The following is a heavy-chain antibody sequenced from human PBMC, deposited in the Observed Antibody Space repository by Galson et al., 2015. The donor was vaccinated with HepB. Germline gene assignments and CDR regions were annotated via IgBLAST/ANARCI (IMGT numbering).Heavy chain of an antibody. D-gene: IGHD5-18*01. Sequence: ETLSLTCSVSGVSVSSSLYYWVWVRQCPGKGLEWIGSVYYTGNTYYGSSLKSRVTISMDMSRNQFSLMLNSVTAADTAIYFCARAAGDSSTYANDYWGQGMLVTVSS. CDR2: VYYTGNT. CDR3: ARAAGDSSTYANDY. CDR1: GVSVSSSLYY. V-gene: IGHV4-39*07. J-gene: IGHJ4*02.